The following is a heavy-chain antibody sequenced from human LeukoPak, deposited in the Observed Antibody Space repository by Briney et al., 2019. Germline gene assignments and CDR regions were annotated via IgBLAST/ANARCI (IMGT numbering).Heavy chain of an antibody. Sequence: GGSLRLSCAASGFTFSSYSMNWVRQAPGKGLEWVSSISSSSSYIYYADSVKGRFTISRDNAKNSLYLQMNSLRAEDTAVYYCARQARLRYFDLATLYYFDYWGQGTLVTVSS. D-gene: IGHD3-9*01. J-gene: IGHJ4*02. CDR1: GFTFSSYS. V-gene: IGHV3-21*01. CDR3: ARQARLRYFDLATLYYFDY. CDR2: ISSSSSYI.